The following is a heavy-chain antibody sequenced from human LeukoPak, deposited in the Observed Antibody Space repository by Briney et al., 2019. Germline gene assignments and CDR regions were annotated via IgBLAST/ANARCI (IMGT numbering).Heavy chain of an antibody. V-gene: IGHV3-21*01. CDR1: GFTFSNYA. D-gene: IGHD6-19*01. Sequence: GGSLRLSCAASGFTFSNYAMRWVRQAPGKGLEWVSSISSSSYIYYADSVKGRFTISRDNAKNSLYLQMNSLRAEDTAVYYCARGRDRAVAAIDYWGQGTLVTVSS. CDR2: ISSSSYI. J-gene: IGHJ4*02. CDR3: ARGRDRAVAAIDY.